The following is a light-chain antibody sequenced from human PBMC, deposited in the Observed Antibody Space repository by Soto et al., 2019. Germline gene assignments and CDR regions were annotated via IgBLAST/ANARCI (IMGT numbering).Light chain of an antibody. CDR1: QTVRNNN. CDR3: PQYASHPLT. J-gene: IGKJ4*01. V-gene: IGKV3-20*01. Sequence: LVLTQSPGTLSLSPGESATLSCRASQTVRNNNIVWYQQRPGPAPRVLISGASTRATGIPARFRGSGSGTDFSLIIRGLKPEDSEVYYCPQYASHPLTFGRGNKVVI. CDR2: GAS.